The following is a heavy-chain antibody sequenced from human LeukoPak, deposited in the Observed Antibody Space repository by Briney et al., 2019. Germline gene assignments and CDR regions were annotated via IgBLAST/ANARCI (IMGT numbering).Heavy chain of an antibody. D-gene: IGHD5-12*01. CDR2: LYYSGST. CDR3: ARVGYSGYDYASNWFDP. J-gene: IGHJ5*02. Sequence: SETLSLTCTVSGGSISSYYSSWIRQPPGKGLEWIGYLYYSGSTNYNPSLKSRVTISVDTSKNQFSLKLSSVTAADTAVYYCARVGYSGYDYASNWFDPWGQGTLVTVSS. CDR1: GGSISSYY. V-gene: IGHV4-59*01.